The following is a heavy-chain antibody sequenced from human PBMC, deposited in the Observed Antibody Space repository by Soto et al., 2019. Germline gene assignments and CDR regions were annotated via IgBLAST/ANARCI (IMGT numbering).Heavy chain of an antibody. Sequence: PGGSLRLSCAASGFTFSSYAMSWVRQAPGKGLEWVSAISGSGGSTYYADSVKGRFTISRDNSKNTLYLQMNSLRAEDTAVYYCAKVAVYYYDSSGQHDYWGQGTLVTVSS. CDR3: AKVAVYYYDSSGQHDY. V-gene: IGHV3-23*01. D-gene: IGHD3-22*01. CDR1: GFTFSSYA. CDR2: ISGSGGST. J-gene: IGHJ4*02.